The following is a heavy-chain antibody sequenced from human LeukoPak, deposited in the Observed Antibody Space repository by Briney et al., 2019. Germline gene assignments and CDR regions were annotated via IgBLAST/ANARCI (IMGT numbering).Heavy chain of an antibody. Sequence: RRSLRLSCAASGFTFSSYAMLWVRQAPGKGLGWVAVISYDGSNKYYADSVKGRFTISRDNSKNTLYLQMNSLRAEDTAVYYCARDLSAYSSSWYGDYWGQGTLVTVSS. CDR3: ARDLSAYSSSWYGDY. V-gene: IGHV3-30-3*01. D-gene: IGHD6-13*01. CDR2: ISYDGSNK. J-gene: IGHJ4*02. CDR1: GFTFSSYA.